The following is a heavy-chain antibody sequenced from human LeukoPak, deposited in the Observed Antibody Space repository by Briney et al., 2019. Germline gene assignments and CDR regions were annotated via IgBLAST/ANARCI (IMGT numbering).Heavy chain of an antibody. D-gene: IGHD2-15*01. J-gene: IGHJ6*03. CDR2: INPNSGGT. Sequence: ASVKVSCKASGYTFTGYYMHWVRQAPGQWLEWMGWINPNSGGTNYAQKFQGRVTMTRDTSISTAYMELSRLRSDDTAVYYCAVLSKDYYYMDVWGKGTTVTVSS. V-gene: IGHV1-2*02. CDR1: GYTFTGYY. CDR3: AVLSKDYYYMDV.